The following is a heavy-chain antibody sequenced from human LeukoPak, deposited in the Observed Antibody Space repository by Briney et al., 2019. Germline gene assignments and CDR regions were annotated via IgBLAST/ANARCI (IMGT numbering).Heavy chain of an antibody. CDR3: AKDRNTGMYSSSWYGYGYYFDY. CDR2: ISWNSGSI. D-gene: IGHD6-13*01. CDR1: GFTFDDYA. V-gene: IGHV3-9*01. J-gene: IGHJ4*02. Sequence: GGSLRLSCAASGFTFDDYAMHWVRQAPGKGLEWVSGISWNSGSIGYADSVKGRFTISRDNAKNSLYLQMNSLRAEDTALYYCAKDRNTGMYSSSWYGYGYYFDYWGQGTLVTVSS.